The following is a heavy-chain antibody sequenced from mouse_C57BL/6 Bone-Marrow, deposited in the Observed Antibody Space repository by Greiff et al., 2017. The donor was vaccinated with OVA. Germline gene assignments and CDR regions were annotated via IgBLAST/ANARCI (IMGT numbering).Heavy chain of an antibody. D-gene: IGHD2-14*01. V-gene: IGHV5-4*01. CDR2: ISDGGSYT. Sequence: EVQRVEPGGGLVKPGGSLKLSCAASGFTFSSYAMSWVRQAPEKRLEWVATISDGGSYTYYPDNLKGRFTFSRDNAKNNRYLQMSHLKSEDTDMYYCAREEVRRCDYFWYRGQSTTLSVAS. CDR1: GFTFSSYA. J-gene: IGHJ2*01. CDR3: AREEVRRCDYFWY.